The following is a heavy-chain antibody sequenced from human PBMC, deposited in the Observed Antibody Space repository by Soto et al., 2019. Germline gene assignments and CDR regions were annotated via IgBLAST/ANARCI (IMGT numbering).Heavy chain of an antibody. D-gene: IGHD1-26*01. J-gene: IGHJ4*02. CDR2: FDPEDGGT. CDR1: GNTYNGYG. V-gene: IGHV1-24*01. Sequence: ASVTVSFPASGNTYNGYGVILVRQAPGKGLEWMGGFDPEDGGTIYAQKFQGRVTMTEDTSTDTAYMELSSLRSEDTAVYYCARDDGGESGRFTFDYWGQGTLVTGSS. CDR3: ARDDGGESGRFTFDY.